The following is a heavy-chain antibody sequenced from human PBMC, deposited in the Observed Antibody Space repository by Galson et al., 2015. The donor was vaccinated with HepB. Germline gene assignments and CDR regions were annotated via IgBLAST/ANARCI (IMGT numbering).Heavy chain of an antibody. CDR3: ARSRALLYGSGSYSLHYYMDV. J-gene: IGHJ6*03. Sequence: SVKVSCKASGGTFSSYAISWVRQAPGQGLEWMGGIIPIFGTANYAQKFQGRVTITADESTSTAYMELSSLRSEDTAVYYCARSRALLYGSGSYSLHYYMDVWGKGTTVTVSS. D-gene: IGHD3-10*01. CDR1: GGTFSSYA. V-gene: IGHV1-69*13. CDR2: IIPIFGTA.